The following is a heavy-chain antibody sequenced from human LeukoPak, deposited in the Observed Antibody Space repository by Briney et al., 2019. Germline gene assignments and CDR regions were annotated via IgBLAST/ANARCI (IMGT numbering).Heavy chain of an antibody. CDR3: ARLSNWNSLDY. J-gene: IGHJ4*02. Sequence: SETLSLTCAVYGGSFSGYYWSWIRQPPGKGLEWIGEINHSGSTNYNPSLKSRVTISVDTSKSQFSLKLSSVTAADTAVYYCARLSNWNSLDYWGQGTLVTVSS. D-gene: IGHD1-7*01. CDR1: GGSFSGYY. CDR2: INHSGST. V-gene: IGHV4-34*01.